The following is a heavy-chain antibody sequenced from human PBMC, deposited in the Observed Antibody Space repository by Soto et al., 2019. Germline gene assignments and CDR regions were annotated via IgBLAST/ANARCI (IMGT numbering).Heavy chain of an antibody. CDR3: ARTYYGSGSYYTVRWFDP. Sequence: QITLKESGPTLVKPTQTLTLTCTFSGFSLSTSGVGVGWIRQPPGKALEWLALIYWDDDKRYSPSLKSRLTITTATSKNQVVPTMTNMDPVDTAAYYCARTYYGSGSYYTVRWFDPWGQGTLVTVSS. V-gene: IGHV2-5*02. CDR1: GFSLSTSGVG. CDR2: IYWDDDK. J-gene: IGHJ5*02. D-gene: IGHD3-10*01.